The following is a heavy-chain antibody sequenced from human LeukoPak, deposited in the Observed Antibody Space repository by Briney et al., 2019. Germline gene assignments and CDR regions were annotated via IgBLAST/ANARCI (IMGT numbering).Heavy chain of an antibody. CDR2: ISGSSGNT. Sequence: PGGSLRLSCAASGITFSSYAMSWVRQAPGKGLEWVSAISGSSGNTYYADSVKGRFTISRDNSKDTLYLQMNSLGVEDTAIYYCAKKVAGMGWFDSWGQGTLVTVSS. V-gene: IGHV3-23*01. CDR1: GITFSSYA. J-gene: IGHJ5*01. D-gene: IGHD6-13*01. CDR3: AKKVAGMGWFDS.